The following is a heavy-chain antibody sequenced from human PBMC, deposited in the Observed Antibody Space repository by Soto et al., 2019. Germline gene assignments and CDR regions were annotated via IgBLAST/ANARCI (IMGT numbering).Heavy chain of an antibody. D-gene: IGHD3-10*01. J-gene: IGHJ6*02. Sequence: TSETLSLTCAVSGVSISSGDWWSWVRQSPGKGLEWIAEVYHTGNTNFNPSLKSRVTLSVDKSKNQFSLNLNAVTAADTAVYFCARDRGVVPPGGGMDVWGQGTTVTVSS. V-gene: IGHV4-4*02. CDR1: GVSISSGDW. CDR3: ARDRGVVPPGGGMDV. CDR2: VYHTGNT.